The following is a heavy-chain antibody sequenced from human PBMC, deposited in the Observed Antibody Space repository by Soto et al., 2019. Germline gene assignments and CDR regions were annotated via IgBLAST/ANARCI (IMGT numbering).Heavy chain of an antibody. Sequence: SETLSLTCTVSGDSVSSVGFHWAWLRRPPGKGLEWIGYIYSGGSTYYRPSLESRMRMSLDATRNHYSLRLTSVTAADTAVYFRARAPVVLDTISYFDYWGQGKLVTVSS. CDR1: GDSVSSVGFH. D-gene: IGHD3-3*01. CDR2: IYSGGST. V-gene: IGHV4-30-4*01. J-gene: IGHJ4*02. CDR3: ARAPVVLDTISYFDY.